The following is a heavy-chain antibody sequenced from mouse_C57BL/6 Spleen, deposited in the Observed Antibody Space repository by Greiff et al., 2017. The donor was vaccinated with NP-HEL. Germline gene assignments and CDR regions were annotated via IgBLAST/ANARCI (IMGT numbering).Heavy chain of an antibody. J-gene: IGHJ4*01. V-gene: IGHV1-82*01. CDR1: GYAFSSSW. CDR2: IYPGDGDT. CDR3: ARYEGYYDAMDY. Sequence: VKLMESGPELVKPGASVKISCKASGYAFSSSWMNWVKQRPGKGLEWIGRIYPGDGDTNYNGKFKGKATLTADKSSSTAYMQLRSLTSEDSAVYFCARYEGYYDAMDYWGQGTSVTVSS. D-gene: IGHD2-3*01.